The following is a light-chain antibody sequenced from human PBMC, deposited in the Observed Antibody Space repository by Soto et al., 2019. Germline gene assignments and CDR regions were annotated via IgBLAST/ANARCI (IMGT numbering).Light chain of an antibody. J-gene: IGKJ2*01. CDR3: MQALETRAT. V-gene: IGKV2-28*01. Sequence: DIVMTQSPLSLPVTPGEPASISCRSSQSLLHSNGYNYLDWYLQRPGQSPQLLIYLGSNRASGVPDRCSGSGSGTDFTLKITIVEAEDVGVYFCMQALETRATFGQGTKLAIK. CDR1: QSLLHSNGYNY. CDR2: LGS.